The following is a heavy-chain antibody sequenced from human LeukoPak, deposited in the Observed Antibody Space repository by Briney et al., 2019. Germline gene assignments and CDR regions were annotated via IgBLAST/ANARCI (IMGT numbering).Heavy chain of an antibody. Sequence: GGSLRLSCEASGFSFSSCGMHWVRQAPGKGLEWVAFVRSDGRNKYYADSVKGRFTISRDNAKNSLYLQMNSLRAEDTAVYYCARVFIGDYGDYQFDYWGQGTLVTVSS. CDR3: ARVFIGDYGDYQFDY. D-gene: IGHD4-17*01. V-gene: IGHV3-30*02. J-gene: IGHJ4*02. CDR1: GFSFSSCG. CDR2: VRSDGRNK.